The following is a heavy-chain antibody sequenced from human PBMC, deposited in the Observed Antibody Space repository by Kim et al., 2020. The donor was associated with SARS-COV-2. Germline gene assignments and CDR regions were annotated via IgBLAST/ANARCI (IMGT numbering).Heavy chain of an antibody. CDR2: MNPNSGNT. Sequence: ASVKVSCKASGYTFTSYDINWVRQATGQGLEWMGWMNPNSGNTGYAQKFQGRVTMTRNTSISTAYMELSSLRSEDTAVYYCARGPNYDFWSGYSKYYYYYYMDVWGKGTTVTVSS. J-gene: IGHJ6*03. CDR3: ARGPNYDFWSGYSKYYYYYYMDV. CDR1: GYTFTSYD. D-gene: IGHD3-3*01. V-gene: IGHV1-8*01.